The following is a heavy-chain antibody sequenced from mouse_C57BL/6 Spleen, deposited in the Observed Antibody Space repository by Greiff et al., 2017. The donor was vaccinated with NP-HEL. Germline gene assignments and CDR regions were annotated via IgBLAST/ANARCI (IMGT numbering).Heavy chain of an antibody. V-gene: IGHV14-1*01. CDR1: GFNIKDYY. Sequence: VQLQQSGAELVRPGASVKLSCTASGFNIKDYYMHWVKQRPEQGLEWIGRIDPEDGDTESAPNFQGKATMTADTSSNTAYLQLSSLTSEDTAVYYCTTPLYAMDYWGQGTSVTVSS. J-gene: IGHJ4*01. CDR3: TTPLYAMDY. CDR2: IDPEDGDT.